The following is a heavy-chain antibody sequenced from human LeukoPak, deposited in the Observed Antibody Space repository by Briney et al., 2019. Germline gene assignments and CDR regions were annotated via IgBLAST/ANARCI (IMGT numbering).Heavy chain of an antibody. D-gene: IGHD1-1*01. J-gene: IGHJ4*02. CDR1: GGSISNLY. V-gene: IGHV4-4*07. CDR3: AREGWNDEVADY. CDR2: IYTSGST. Sequence: SETLSLTCSVSGGSISNLYLSWIRQPAGKGLEWIGRIYTSGSTNYNPSLKSRVTISVDTSKNQFSLKLSSVTAADTAVYYCAREGWNDEVADYWGQGTLVTVSS.